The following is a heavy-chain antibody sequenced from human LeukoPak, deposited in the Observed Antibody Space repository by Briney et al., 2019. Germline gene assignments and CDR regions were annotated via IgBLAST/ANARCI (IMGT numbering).Heavy chain of an antibody. V-gene: IGHV4-39*01. J-gene: IGHJ4*02. CDR2: IYYSGST. CDR3: ARAPLITMVRVNPFDY. CDR1: GGSISSSSYY. Sequence: SETLSLTCTVSGGSISSSSYYWGWIRQPPGKGLEWIGSIYYSGSTYYNPSLKSRVTISVDTSKNQFSLKLSSVTAADTAVYYCARAPLITMVRVNPFDYWGQGTLVTVSS. D-gene: IGHD3-10*01.